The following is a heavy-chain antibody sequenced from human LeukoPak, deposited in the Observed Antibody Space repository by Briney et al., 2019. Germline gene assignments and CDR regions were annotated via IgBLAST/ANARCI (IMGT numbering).Heavy chain of an antibody. CDR2: ISSNGGST. CDR3: ARGDSSSWAYFDY. Sequence: GGSLRLSCAASGFTFSSYAMHWVRQAPGKGLEYVPAISSNGGSTYYADSVKGRFTISRDNSKNTLYLQMGSLRAEDMAVYYCARGDSSSWAYFDYWGQGTLVTVSS. D-gene: IGHD6-13*01. J-gene: IGHJ4*02. V-gene: IGHV3-64*02. CDR1: GFTFSSYA.